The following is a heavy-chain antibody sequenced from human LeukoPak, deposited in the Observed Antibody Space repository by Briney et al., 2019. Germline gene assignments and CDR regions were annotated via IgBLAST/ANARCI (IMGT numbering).Heavy chain of an antibody. CDR1: GGSISSHY. V-gene: IGHV4-59*11. Sequence: SETLSLTCTVSGGSISSHYWSWIRQPPGKGLEWIGYIYYSGSTNYNPSLENRVTISVDTSKNQFSLKLSSVTAADTAVYYCARDLAYYYGSGSQYYYYYYMDVWGKGTTVTVSS. CDR2: IYYSGST. J-gene: IGHJ6*03. D-gene: IGHD3-10*01. CDR3: ARDLAYYYGSGSQYYYYYYMDV.